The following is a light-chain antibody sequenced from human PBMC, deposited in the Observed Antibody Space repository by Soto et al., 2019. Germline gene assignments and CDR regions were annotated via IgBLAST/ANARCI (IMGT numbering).Light chain of an antibody. J-gene: IGKJ2*01. V-gene: IGKV1-33*01. CDR3: QQFNDLPPS. CDR2: HAS. CDR1: EDISNF. Sequence: DIQMTQSPSSLSASVGDRVTITCQAGEDISNFLNWYQQKPGQAPQLLIHHASTLETGVPSRFKGSGSGTDFTFTISSLQTEDIATYDCQQFNDLPPSFGPGTKLVI.